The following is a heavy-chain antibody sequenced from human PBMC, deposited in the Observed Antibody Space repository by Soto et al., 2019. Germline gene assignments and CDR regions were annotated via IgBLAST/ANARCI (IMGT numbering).Heavy chain of an antibody. J-gene: IGHJ5*02. CDR2: ISSSSSYI. CDR3: ARYCSSTSCYWDQDWFDP. CDR1: GFTFSSYS. V-gene: IGHV3-21*01. D-gene: IGHD2-2*01. Sequence: GGSLRLSCAASGFTFSSYSMNWVRQAPGKGLEWVSSISSSSSYIYYADSVKGRFTISRDNAKNSLYLQMNSLRAEDTAVYYCARYCSSTSCYWDQDWFDPWGQGTLVTVSS.